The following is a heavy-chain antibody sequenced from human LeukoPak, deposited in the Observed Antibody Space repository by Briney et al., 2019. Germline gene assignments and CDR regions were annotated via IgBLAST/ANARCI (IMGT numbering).Heavy chain of an antibody. V-gene: IGHV1-2*02. CDR1: GYTLTGYY. CDR3: ALDCSGGSCYPDGDY. CDR2: INPNSGGT. J-gene: IGHJ4*02. Sequence: ASVKVSCKASGYTLTGYYMHWVRQAPGQGLEWMGWINPNSGGTNYAQKFQGRVTMTRDTSISTAYMELSRLRSDDTAVYYCALDCSGGSCYPDGDYWGQGTLVTVSS. D-gene: IGHD2-15*01.